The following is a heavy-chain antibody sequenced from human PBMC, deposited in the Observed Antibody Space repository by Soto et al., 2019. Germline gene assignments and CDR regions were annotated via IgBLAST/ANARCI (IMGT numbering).Heavy chain of an antibody. V-gene: IGHV1-3*04. D-gene: IGHD2-8*02. CDR3: ARESTGLSFDH. CDR2: INTANGKT. J-gene: IGHJ4*02. Sequence: QVQLIPSGAEVEKPGASVKVSCKASGYTFSRYGMHWVRQAPGQGLEWIGWINTANGKTGYSEKFQGRVTITRDTSATPGYMELHSLRSEDTATYYCARESTGLSFDHWGQGILVTVSS. CDR1: GYTFSRYG.